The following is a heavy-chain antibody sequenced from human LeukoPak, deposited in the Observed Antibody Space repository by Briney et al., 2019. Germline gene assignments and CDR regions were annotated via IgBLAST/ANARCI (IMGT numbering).Heavy chain of an antibody. Sequence: GGSLRLSCAASGFTFSSYSMNWVRQAPGKGLEWVSSISSSSSYIYYADSVKGRFTISRDNAKNSLCLQMNSLRAEDTAVYYCARGVMGYSSSWYDYWGQGTLVTVSS. CDR3: ARGVMGYSSSWYDY. CDR1: GFTFSSYS. CDR2: ISSSSSYI. J-gene: IGHJ4*02. D-gene: IGHD6-13*01. V-gene: IGHV3-21*01.